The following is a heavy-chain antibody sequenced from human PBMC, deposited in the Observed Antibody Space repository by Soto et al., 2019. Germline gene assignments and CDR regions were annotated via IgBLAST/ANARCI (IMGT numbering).Heavy chain of an antibody. V-gene: IGHV3-23*01. Sequence: PGGSLRLSCAISGFTFRSYAMNWVRQAPGKGLEWVSTISDSGVATFYADSVKGRFTISRDNFRNTLYLQMNSLRAEDTAVYYCARDNWNSNWGQGTLVTVSS. CDR3: ARDNWNSN. CDR2: ISDSGVAT. D-gene: IGHD1-20*01. CDR1: GFTFRSYA. J-gene: IGHJ4*02.